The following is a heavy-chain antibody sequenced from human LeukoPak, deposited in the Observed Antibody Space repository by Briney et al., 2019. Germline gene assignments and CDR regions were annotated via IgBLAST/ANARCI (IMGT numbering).Heavy chain of an antibody. Sequence: PGGSLRLSCATSGFFFNSYWMTWARQAPGKGLEWVANIKYDDSEKYLVESVKGRFTISRDNAQNSLFLQMDSLRVEDTAVYYCVRGRDGSFWGRGTQVTVSS. CDR2: IKYDDSEK. D-gene: IGHD5-24*01. CDR1: GFFFNSYW. V-gene: IGHV3-7*01. CDR3: VRGRDGSF. J-gene: IGHJ4*02.